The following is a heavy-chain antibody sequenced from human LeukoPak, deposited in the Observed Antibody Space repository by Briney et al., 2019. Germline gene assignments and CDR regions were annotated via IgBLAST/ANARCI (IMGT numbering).Heavy chain of an antibody. J-gene: IGHJ6*02. CDR1: GYTFPSYY. CDR3: ARDSGPGTVTIGEARSTYYYYYGMDV. D-gene: IGHD4-17*01. CDR2: INPSGGST. V-gene: IGHV1-46*01. Sequence: ASVKVSCKASGYTFPSYYMHWVRQAPGQGLEWMGIINPSGGSTSYAQKFQGRVTMTRDTSTSTVYMELSSLRSEYTAVYYCARDSGPGTVTIGEARSTYYYYYGMDVWGQGTTVTVSS.